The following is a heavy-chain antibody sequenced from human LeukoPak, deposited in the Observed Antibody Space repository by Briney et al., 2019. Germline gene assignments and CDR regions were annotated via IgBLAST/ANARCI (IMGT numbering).Heavy chain of an antibody. V-gene: IGHV4-39*01. D-gene: IGHD3-10*01. CDR2: IYYSGST. CDR3: ARVPVLLWFGESYNWFDP. CDR1: GGSITSTPYY. Sequence: SETLSLTCTVSGGSITSTPYYWGWIRQPPGKGLEWIGSIYYSGSTYYNPSLKSRVTISVDTSKNQFSLKLSSVTAADTAVYYCARVPVLLWFGESYNWFDPWGQGTLVTVSS. J-gene: IGHJ5*02.